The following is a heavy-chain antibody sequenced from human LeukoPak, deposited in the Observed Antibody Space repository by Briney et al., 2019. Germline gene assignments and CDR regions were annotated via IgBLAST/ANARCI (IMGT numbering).Heavy chain of an antibody. J-gene: IGHJ4*02. CDR2: TSSDLNVK. V-gene: IGHV3-30-3*01. CDR3: AREGYYGSGSPPSLYFDY. D-gene: IGHD3-10*01. Sequence: GVSLRLSYAASGFTFSNYVIHWVRQAPGKGLEWVAVTSSDLNVKLYADSVKGRFTISRDNSRSTLYLQMNSLRPEDTAIYYCAREGYYGSGSPPSLYFDYWGQGTLVTVSS. CDR1: GFTFSNYV.